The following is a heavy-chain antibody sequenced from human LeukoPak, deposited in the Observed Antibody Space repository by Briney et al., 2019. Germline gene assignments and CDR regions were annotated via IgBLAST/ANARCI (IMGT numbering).Heavy chain of an antibody. D-gene: IGHD3-10*01. Sequence: QTLSLTCAISGDSVSSNSAAWNWIRQSPSRGLEWLGRTYYRSKWYNDYAVSVKSRITINPDTSKNQFSLQLNSVTPEDTAVYYCARGEYYGSGSYSRLFGYWGQGTLVTVSS. CDR2: TYYRSKWYN. CDR1: GDSVSSNSAA. J-gene: IGHJ4*02. CDR3: ARGEYYGSGSYSRLFGY. V-gene: IGHV6-1*01.